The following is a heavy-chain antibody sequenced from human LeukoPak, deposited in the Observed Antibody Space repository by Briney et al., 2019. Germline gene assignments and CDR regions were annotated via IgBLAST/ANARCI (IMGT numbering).Heavy chain of an antibody. CDR2: ISGSGTTT. CDR1: GFTFIGYA. J-gene: IGHJ4*02. D-gene: IGHD6-13*01. Sequence: GGSLRLSCAASGFTFIGYAMSWVRQAPGKGLEWVSGISGSGTTTYYADSVKGRFTISRDNSKNTLYLQMNSLRAEDTAVYYCAKPLSAASGTDFVYWGQGTLVTVSS. V-gene: IGHV3-23*01. CDR3: AKPLSAASGTDFVY.